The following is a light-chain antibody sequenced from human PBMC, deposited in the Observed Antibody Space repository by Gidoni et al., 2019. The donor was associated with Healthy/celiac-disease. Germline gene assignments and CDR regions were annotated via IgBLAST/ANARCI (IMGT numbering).Light chain of an antibody. J-gene: IGKJ2*03. CDR2: DAS. CDR1: QSVSSY. V-gene: IGKV3-11*01. Sequence: EIVLTQSPATLSLSPGERATLSCRASQSVSSYLAWYQQKPGQAHRLLIYDASNRATGIPARFSGSGSGTDFTLTISSLEPEDFAVYYCQQRSNWPPGLSFGQGTKLEIK. CDR3: QQRSNWPPGLS.